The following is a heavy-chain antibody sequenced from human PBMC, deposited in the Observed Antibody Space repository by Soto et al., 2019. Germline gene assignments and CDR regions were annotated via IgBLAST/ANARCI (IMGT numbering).Heavy chain of an antibody. CDR3: ARDDIVVVTGFDY. CDR1: GFTFSSYW. CDR2: IKQDGSEK. D-gene: IGHD2-21*02. V-gene: IGHV3-7*03. Sequence: HPVGSLRLSCAASGFTFSSYWMSWVRQAPGKGLEWVANIKQDGSEKYYVDSVKGRFTISRDNAKNSLYLQMNSLRAEDTAVYYCARDDIVVVTGFDYWGQGTLVTVSS. J-gene: IGHJ4*02.